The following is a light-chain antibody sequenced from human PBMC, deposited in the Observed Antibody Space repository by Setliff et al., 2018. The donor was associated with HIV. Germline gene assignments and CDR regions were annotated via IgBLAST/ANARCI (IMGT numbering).Light chain of an antibody. V-gene: IGLV2-18*02. Sequence: QSVLAQPRSVSGSPGQSVTISCTGTSSDVGGHNYVSWYQQFPGTAPKLLLYEVNYRPSGVPARFSGSKSGITASLTISGLQPEDEADYYCSSSTDSNTFVFGTGTKVTVL. CDR2: EVN. CDR1: SSDVGGHNY. CDR3: SSSTDSNTFV. J-gene: IGLJ1*01.